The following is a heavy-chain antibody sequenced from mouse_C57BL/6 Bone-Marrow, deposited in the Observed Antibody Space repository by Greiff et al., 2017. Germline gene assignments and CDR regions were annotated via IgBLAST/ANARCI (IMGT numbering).Heavy chain of an antibody. V-gene: IGHV1-74*01. CDR2: IHPSDSDT. J-gene: IGHJ1*03. CDR3: AIGTTTVVATGYFDV. CDR1: GYTFTSYW. D-gene: IGHD1-1*01. Sequence: QVHVKQPGAELVKPGASVKVSCKASGYTFTSYWMHWVKQRPGQGLEWIGRIHPSDSDTNYNQKFKGKATLTVDKSSSTAYMQLSSLTAEDSAVYYWAIGTTTVVATGYFDVWGTGTTVTVSS.